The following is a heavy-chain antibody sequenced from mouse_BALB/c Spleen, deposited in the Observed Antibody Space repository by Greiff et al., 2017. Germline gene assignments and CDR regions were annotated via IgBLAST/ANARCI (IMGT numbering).Heavy chain of an antibody. D-gene: IGHD1-1*01. CDR3: AYYGSSYWFAY. J-gene: IGHJ3*01. CDR2: ISYDGSN. V-gene: IGHV3-6*02. Sequence: EVKLQESGPGLVKPSQSLSLTCSVTGYSITSGYYWNWLRQFPGNQLEWMGYISYDGSNNYNPSLKNRISITRDTSKNQFFLKLNSVTTEDTATYYCAYYGSSYWFAYWGQGTLVTVSA. CDR1: GYSITSGYY.